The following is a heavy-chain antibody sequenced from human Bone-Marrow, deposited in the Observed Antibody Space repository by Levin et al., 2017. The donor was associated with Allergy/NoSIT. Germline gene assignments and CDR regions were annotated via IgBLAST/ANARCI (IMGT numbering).Heavy chain of an antibody. CDR3: ARETKLTDAFDI. D-gene: IGHD3-10*01. CDR2: FNPHNGDT. Sequence: GASVKVSCKASGYTFTGYYMHWVGQAPGQGLEWMAWFNPHNGDTHYAQKFQGRVTLTRDTSISTAYMDLSRLKSDDSAVYFCARETKLTDAFDIWGQGTMVIVSS. CDR1: GYTFTGYY. J-gene: IGHJ3*02. V-gene: IGHV1-2*02.